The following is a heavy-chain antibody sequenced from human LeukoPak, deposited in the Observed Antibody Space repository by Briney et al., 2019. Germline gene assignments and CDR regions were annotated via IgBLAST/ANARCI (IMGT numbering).Heavy chain of an antibody. CDR2: INTNTGNP. J-gene: IGHJ5*02. Sequence: ASVKVSCEASGYTFTGYYMHWVRQAPGQGLEWMGWINTNTGNPTFAQGFTGRFVFSLDTSVSTAYLQISSLKAEDTAMYYCARAYYYDTSGYPNWFDPWGQGTLVTVSS. CDR1: GYTFTGYY. CDR3: ARAYYYDTSGYPNWFDP. D-gene: IGHD3-22*01. V-gene: IGHV7-4-1*02.